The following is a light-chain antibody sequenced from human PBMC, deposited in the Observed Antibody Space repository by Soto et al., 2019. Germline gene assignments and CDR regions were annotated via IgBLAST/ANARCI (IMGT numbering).Light chain of an antibody. J-gene: IGKJ5*01. Sequence: EIVMTQSPVTLSVSPGERATLSCRASPSVSSDLAWYQQKPGQAPRLLIYGAFNRATGVPVRFSGSGSGTEFTLTISSLQSEDSAVYYCQQYNNWPPITFGQGTRLEIK. V-gene: IGKV3-15*01. CDR1: PSVSSD. CDR3: QQYNNWPPIT. CDR2: GAF.